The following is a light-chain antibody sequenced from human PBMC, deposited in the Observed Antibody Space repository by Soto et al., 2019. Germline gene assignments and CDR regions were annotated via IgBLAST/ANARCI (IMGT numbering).Light chain of an antibody. CDR3: SSYTSSSSYV. Sequence: SVLTQPPSASGSPGQSVTISCTGTSSDVGGYNYVSWYQQHPGKAPKLMIYEVSNRPSGVSNRFSGSKSGNTASLTISGLQAEDEADYYCSSYTSSSSYVFVTGNMVTGL. V-gene: IGLV2-14*01. J-gene: IGLJ1*01. CDR1: SSDVGGYNY. CDR2: EVS.